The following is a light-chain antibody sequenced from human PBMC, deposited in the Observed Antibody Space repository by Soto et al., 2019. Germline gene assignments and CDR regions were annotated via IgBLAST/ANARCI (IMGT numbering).Light chain of an antibody. CDR2: GAF. Sequence: EILMTQSPVTLSVSPGERATLSCRASQSVSSNLAWYQQKPGQAPSLLIYGAFTRATGIPDRFSGSGSGTDFTLTISRLEPEDFAVYYCQQYDTSPRTFGQGTKVEIK. CDR3: QQYDTSPRT. V-gene: IGKV3-15*01. CDR1: QSVSSN. J-gene: IGKJ1*01.